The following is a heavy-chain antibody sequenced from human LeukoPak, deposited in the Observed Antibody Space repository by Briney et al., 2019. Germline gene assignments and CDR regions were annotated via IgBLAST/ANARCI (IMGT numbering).Heavy chain of an antibody. V-gene: IGHV6-1*01. Sequence: SQTLSLTCAISGDSVSSNSAAWNWIRQSPSRGLEWLGRTYYRSKWYNDYAVSVKSRIAINPDTSKNQFSLQLNSVTPEDTAVYYCASRYSYGYVTRYNWFDPWGQGTLVTVSS. D-gene: IGHD5-18*01. CDR3: ASRYSYGYVTRYNWFDP. CDR1: GDSVSSNSAA. CDR2: TYYRSKWYN. J-gene: IGHJ5*02.